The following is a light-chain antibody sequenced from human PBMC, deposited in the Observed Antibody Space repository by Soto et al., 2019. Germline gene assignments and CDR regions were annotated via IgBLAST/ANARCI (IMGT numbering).Light chain of an antibody. CDR3: SSYKSSSTPPSYV. J-gene: IGLJ1*01. CDR2: DVS. CDR1: SSDVGGYNY. V-gene: IGLV2-14*03. Sequence: QSVLTQPASVSGSPGQSITISCTGTSSDVGGYNYVSWYQHHPGKAPKLMIYDVSNRPSGVSNRFSGSKSGNTASLFIPGLQAKDEANYYSSSYKSSSTPPSYVFGTGTKVTVL.